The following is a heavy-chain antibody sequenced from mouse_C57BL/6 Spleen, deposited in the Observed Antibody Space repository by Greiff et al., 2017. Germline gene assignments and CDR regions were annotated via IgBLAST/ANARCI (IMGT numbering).Heavy chain of an antibody. V-gene: IGHV1-54*01. CDR3: ARSVYGNYVRYFDV. J-gene: IGHJ1*03. Sequence: QVHVKQSGAELVRPGTSVKVSCKASGYAFTNYLIEWVKQRPGQGLEWIGVINPGSGGTNYNEKFKGKATLTADKSSSTAYMQLSSLTSEDSAVYFCARSVYGNYVRYFDVWGTGTTVTVSS. D-gene: IGHD2-10*02. CDR1: GYAFTNYL. CDR2: INPGSGGT.